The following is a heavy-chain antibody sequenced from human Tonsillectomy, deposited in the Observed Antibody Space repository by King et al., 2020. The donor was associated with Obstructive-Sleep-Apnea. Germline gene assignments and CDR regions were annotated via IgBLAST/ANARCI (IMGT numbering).Heavy chain of an antibody. D-gene: IGHD3-22*01. CDR1: GYSISSGYD. Sequence: QVQLQESGPGLGKPSETLSLTCTVSGYSISSGYDWGWIRQPPGKGREWMGRIYHSGSTYYNPSLKSRVTISVDTSKNQFSLKLSSVTAADTAVYYCARDYDSSGYYPNWFDPWGQGTLVTVSS. V-gene: IGHV4-38-2*02. CDR3: ARDYDSSGYYPNWFDP. CDR2: IYHSGST. J-gene: IGHJ5*02.